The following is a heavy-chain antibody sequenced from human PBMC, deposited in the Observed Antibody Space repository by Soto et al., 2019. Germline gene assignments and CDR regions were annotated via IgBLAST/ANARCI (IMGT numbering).Heavy chain of an antibody. J-gene: IGHJ4*02. D-gene: IGHD3-10*01. CDR1: GYIFRNYA. CDR3: ARSSPSLDY. V-gene: IGHV1-18*04. CDR2: ISVSNDNT. Sequence: ASVKVSCKTSGYIFRNYAISWVRQAPGQGLERMGWISVSNDNTDSAHALRGRLTMATDTSTSTAYLELTSLMSNDTAVYYCARSSPSLDYWGQGSLVTVSS.